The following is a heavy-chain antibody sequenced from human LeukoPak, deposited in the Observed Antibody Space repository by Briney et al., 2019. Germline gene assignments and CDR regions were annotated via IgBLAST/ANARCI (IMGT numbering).Heavy chain of an antibody. Sequence: KPSETLSLTCTVSGGSISNNYWSWFRQPPGKGLEWIGYIYYSGSTNYNPSLKSRVTISVDTSKSQFSLKLSSVTAADTAVYYCARVRMITFGGVIADDAFDIWGQGTMVTVSS. CDR3: ARVRMITFGGVIADDAFDI. CDR2: IYYSGST. D-gene: IGHD3-16*02. J-gene: IGHJ3*02. CDR1: GGSISNNY. V-gene: IGHV4-59*01.